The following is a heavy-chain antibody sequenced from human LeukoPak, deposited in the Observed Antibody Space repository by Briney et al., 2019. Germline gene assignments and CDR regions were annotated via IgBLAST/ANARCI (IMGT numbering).Heavy chain of an antibody. J-gene: IGHJ4*02. CDR3: AKGLRLWFAFYFDY. V-gene: IGHV3-23*01. CDR1: GFTFSNYA. Sequence: GGSLRLSCAASGFTFSNYAMTWVRQAPGKGLEWASSISGNSANTYYADSVKGRFTVSRANSKNILYLQMNSLRVEDTAVYFCAKGLRLWFAFYFDYWGQGTLATVSS. D-gene: IGHD3-10*01. CDR2: ISGNSANT.